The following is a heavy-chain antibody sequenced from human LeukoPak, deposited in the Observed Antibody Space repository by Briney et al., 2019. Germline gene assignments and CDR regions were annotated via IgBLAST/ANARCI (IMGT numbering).Heavy chain of an antibody. J-gene: IGHJ5*02. CDR3: ARSPQQLVHVSWFDP. CDR2: IYYSGST. D-gene: IGHD6-13*01. V-gene: IGHV4-59*01. Sequence: SETLSLTCTVSGGSISSYYWSWIRQPPGEGLEWIGYIYYSGSTNYNPSLKSRVTISVDTSKNQFSLKLSSVTAADTAVYYCARSPQQLVHVSWFDPWGQGTLVTVSS. CDR1: GGSISSYY.